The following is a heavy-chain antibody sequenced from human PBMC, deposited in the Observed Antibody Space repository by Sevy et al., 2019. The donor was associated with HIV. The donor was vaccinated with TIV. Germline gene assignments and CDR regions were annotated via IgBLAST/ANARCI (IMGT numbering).Heavy chain of an antibody. J-gene: IGHJ6*03. CDR3: ARLRKVVTPERYYYYYYMDV. V-gene: IGHV4-59*08. CDR2: IYYSGST. CDR1: GGSISSYY. D-gene: IGHD2-21*02. Sequence: SETLSLTCTVSGGSISSYYWSWIRQPPGKGLEWIGYIYYSGSTNYNPSLKSRVTISVDTSKNQFSLKLSSVTAADTAVYYCARLRKVVTPERYYYYYYMDVWGKGTTVTVSS.